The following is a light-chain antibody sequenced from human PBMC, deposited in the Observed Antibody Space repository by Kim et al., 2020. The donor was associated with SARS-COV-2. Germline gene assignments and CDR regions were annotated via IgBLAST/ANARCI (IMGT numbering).Light chain of an antibody. CDR3: CSYAGSYTYV. CDR2: GVS. CDR1: SSDVGGYND. J-gene: IGLJ1*01. V-gene: IGLV2-11*01. Sequence: GQSDNISCTRNSSDVGGYNDGSWYQQHPGKAAKHLIYGVSKQPSGVPDRFSGSKSGNTASLTIYELQAEDDAGYYCCSYAGSYTYVFGTGTKVTVL.